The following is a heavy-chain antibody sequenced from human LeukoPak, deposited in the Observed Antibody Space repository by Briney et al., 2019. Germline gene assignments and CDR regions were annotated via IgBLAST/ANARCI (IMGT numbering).Heavy chain of an antibody. CDR1: GGSISSYY. D-gene: IGHD5-12*01. CDR2: IHHSGST. J-gene: IGHJ4*02. CDR3: ARHAESGSDRFDY. Sequence: SETLSLTCTVSGGSISSYYWSWMRQPPGKGLEWIAYIHHSGSTKHNPSLKSRVTISVDTSKNQFSLKLSSVTAADTAVYYCARHAESGSDRFDYWGQGTLVTVSS. V-gene: IGHV4-59*08.